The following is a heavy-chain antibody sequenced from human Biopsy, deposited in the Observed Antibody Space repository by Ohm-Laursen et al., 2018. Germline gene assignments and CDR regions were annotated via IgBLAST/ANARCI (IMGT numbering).Heavy chain of an antibody. Sequence: TQILTLTCSFSGFSLSARGMCVSWIRQAPGKALEWLARVVWDDYKDYSASLQTKLSISKDTSNDQVVLTVNNVDPADTATYYCARTPILIVSAGLVYRHRRHLQGMDVWGQGIAVTVS. CDR2: VVWDDYK. J-gene: IGHJ6*02. CDR1: GFSLSARGMC. D-gene: IGHD6-13*01. CDR3: ARTPILIVSAGLVYRHRRHLQGMDV. V-gene: IGHV2-70*11.